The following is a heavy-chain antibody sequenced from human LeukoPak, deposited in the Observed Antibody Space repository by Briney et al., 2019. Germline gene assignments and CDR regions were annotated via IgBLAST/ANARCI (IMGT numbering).Heavy chain of an antibody. Sequence: SETLSLTCTVSGGSISSYWSWIRQPAGKGLEWIGRIYGSGTTTYNPSLKSRVTISVDTSKNQFSLKLSSVTAADTAVYYCARARYYYGSGSYYGLDYWGQGTLVTVSS. V-gene: IGHV4-4*07. D-gene: IGHD3-10*01. CDR2: IYGSGTT. J-gene: IGHJ4*02. CDR3: ARARYYYGSGSYYGLDY. CDR1: GGSISSY.